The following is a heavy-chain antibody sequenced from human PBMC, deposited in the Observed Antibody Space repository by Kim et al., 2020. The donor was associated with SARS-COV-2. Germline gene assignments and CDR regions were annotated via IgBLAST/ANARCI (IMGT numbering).Heavy chain of an antibody. J-gene: IGHJ4*02. D-gene: IGHD2-15*01. Sequence: ASVKVSCKASGYTFTSYGISWVRQAPGQGLEWMGWISAYNGNTNYAQKLQGRVTMTTDTSTSTAYMELRSLRSDDTAVYYCARLGIVVVAATNPDSIDYWGQGTLVTVSS. CDR2: ISAYNGNT. V-gene: IGHV1-18*04. CDR3: ARLGIVVVAATNPDSIDY. CDR1: GYTFTSYG.